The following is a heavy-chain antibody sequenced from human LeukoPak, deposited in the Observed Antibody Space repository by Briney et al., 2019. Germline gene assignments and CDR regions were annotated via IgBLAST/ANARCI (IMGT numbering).Heavy chain of an antibody. Sequence: GGSLRPSCAASGFTVSSNYMTWVRQAPGKGLEWVSVIYSAGNTYHADSVKGRFTISRDNSKNALYLQMNSLRAEDTAVYYCAGSSDWQLDYWGQGTLVTVSS. V-gene: IGHV3-53*01. CDR3: AGSSDWQLDY. D-gene: IGHD6-19*01. CDR2: IYSAGNT. CDR1: GFTVSSNY. J-gene: IGHJ4*02.